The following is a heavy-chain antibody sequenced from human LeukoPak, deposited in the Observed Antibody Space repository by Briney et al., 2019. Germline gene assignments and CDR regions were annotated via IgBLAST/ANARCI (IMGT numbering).Heavy chain of an antibody. V-gene: IGHV4-59*01. CDR3: AQGSSNWAKFDY. Sequence: SETLSPTCTVSGDSISSSYWSWIRQPPGKGLEWIGFIYYTGSTNYNPSLKSRVPISVDTSKNQFSLKLSSVTAADTAVYYCAQGSSNWAKFDYWGQGTLVTVSS. J-gene: IGHJ4*02. CDR2: IYYTGST. CDR1: GDSISSSY. D-gene: IGHD4-11*01.